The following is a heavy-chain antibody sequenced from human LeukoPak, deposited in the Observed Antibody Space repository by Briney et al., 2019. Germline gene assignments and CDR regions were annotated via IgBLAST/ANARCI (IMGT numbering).Heavy chain of an antibody. J-gene: IGHJ4*02. Sequence: ASVKVSCKASGYTFSRYYLYWVRQAPGQGLEWVGWINPNSGGTNYAQKFQGRVTMNRDTSISTAYMELSRLRSDDTAVYYCARGGLWFGELLSGFDYWGQGTLVNVSS. D-gene: IGHD3-10*01. CDR1: GYTFSRYY. CDR3: ARGGLWFGELLSGFDY. V-gene: IGHV1-2*02. CDR2: INPNSGGT.